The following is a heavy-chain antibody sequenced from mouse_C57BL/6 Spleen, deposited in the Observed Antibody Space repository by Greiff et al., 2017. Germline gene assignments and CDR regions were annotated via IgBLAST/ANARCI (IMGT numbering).Heavy chain of an antibody. CDR2: INPNNGGT. CDR1: GYTFTDYN. CDR3: ARERLYWYFDV. D-gene: IGHD1-2*01. Sequence: VQLQQSGPELVKPGASVKMSCKASGYTFTDYNMHWVKQSHGKSLEWIGYINPNNGGTSSNKKFKGKATLTVTKSSSTAYIELRSLTSEESAVDYCARERLYWYFDVWGTGTTVTVSS. J-gene: IGHJ1*03. V-gene: IGHV1-22*01.